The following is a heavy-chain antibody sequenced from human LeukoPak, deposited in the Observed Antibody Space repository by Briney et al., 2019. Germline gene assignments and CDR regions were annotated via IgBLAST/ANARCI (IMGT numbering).Heavy chain of an antibody. D-gene: IGHD3-22*01. V-gene: IGHV4-30-2*01. CDR2: IYHSGST. CDR3: ARAGYYDSSALATLSHFDY. CDR1: GASISSGDYY. J-gene: IGHJ4*02. Sequence: SETLSLTCTVSGASISSGDYYWTWIRQPPGKGLEWIGYIYHSGSTYYNPSLKSRVTISVDRSKNQFSLKLSSVTAADTAVYYCARAGYYDSSALATLSHFDYWGQGTLVTVSS.